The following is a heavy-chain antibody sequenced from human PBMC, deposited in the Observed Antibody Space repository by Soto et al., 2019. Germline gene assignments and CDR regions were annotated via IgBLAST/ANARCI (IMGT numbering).Heavy chain of an antibody. D-gene: IGHD3-9*01. J-gene: IGHJ4*02. Sequence: SVKVSCKASGGTFSSYTISWVRQAPGQGLEWMGRIIPILGIANYAQKFQGRVTITADKSTSTAYMELSSLRSEDTAVYYCAVEGYDILTGYYWYFDYWGQGTLVTVSS. CDR2: IIPILGIA. V-gene: IGHV1-69*02. CDR3: AVEGYDILTGYYWYFDY. CDR1: GGTFSSYT.